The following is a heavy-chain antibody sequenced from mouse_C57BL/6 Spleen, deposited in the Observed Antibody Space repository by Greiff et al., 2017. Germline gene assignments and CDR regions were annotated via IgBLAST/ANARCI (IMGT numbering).Heavy chain of an antibody. V-gene: IGHV1-61*01. CDR1: GYTFTSYW. Sequence: QVQLQQPGAELVRPGSSVKLSCKASGYTFTSYWMDWVKQRPGQGLEWIGNIYPSDSETHYNQKFKDKATLTVDKSSSTAYMQLSSLTSEDSAVDYCARKGSMVFDYWGQGTTLTVSS. CDR3: ARKGSMVFDY. J-gene: IGHJ2*01. D-gene: IGHD1-1*02. CDR2: IYPSDSET.